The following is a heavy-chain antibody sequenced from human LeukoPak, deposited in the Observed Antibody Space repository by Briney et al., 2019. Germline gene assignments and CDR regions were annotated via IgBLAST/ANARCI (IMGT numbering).Heavy chain of an antibody. CDR1: GGSISSSSYY. Sequence: SETLSLTCTVSGGSISSSSYYWGWIRQPPGKGLEWIGSIYYSGSTYYNPSLKSRVTISVDTSKNQFSLKLSSVTAADTAVYYCARDRGYSSSWYGFDYWGQGTLVTVSS. J-gene: IGHJ4*02. CDR2: IYYSGST. D-gene: IGHD6-13*01. V-gene: IGHV4-39*07. CDR3: ARDRGYSSSWYGFDY.